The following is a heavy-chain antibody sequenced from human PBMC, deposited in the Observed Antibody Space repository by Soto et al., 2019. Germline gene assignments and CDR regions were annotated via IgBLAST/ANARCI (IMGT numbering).Heavy chain of an antibody. D-gene: IGHD6-13*01. CDR1: GFTFSSYA. CDR2: ISGSGGST. Sequence: GGSLRLSCAASGFTFSSYAMSWVRQAPGKGLEWVSAISGSGGSTYYADSVKGRFTITRDNSKNTLYLQMNRLRAEDTAVYYCAKERNSSSGTLGDYWGQGTLVTVSS. CDR3: AKERNSSSGTLGDY. J-gene: IGHJ4*02. V-gene: IGHV3-23*01.